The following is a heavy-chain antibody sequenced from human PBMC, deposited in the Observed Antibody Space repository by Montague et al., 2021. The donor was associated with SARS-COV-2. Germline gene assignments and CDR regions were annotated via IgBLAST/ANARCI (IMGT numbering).Heavy chain of an antibody. D-gene: IGHD3-10*01. CDR3: ARGMIRGVTTPFDY. Sequence: SETLSLTCSVSSGSIISSGYYWGWIRQPPGKELEWIGNIYYSGTTYYNPSLQSRGTTSVDTSKNHLSLRLSSVTAADTAVYFCARGMIRGVTTPFDYWGQGSQATVSS. CDR1: SGSIISSGYY. V-gene: IGHV4-39*02. J-gene: IGHJ4*02. CDR2: IYYSGTT.